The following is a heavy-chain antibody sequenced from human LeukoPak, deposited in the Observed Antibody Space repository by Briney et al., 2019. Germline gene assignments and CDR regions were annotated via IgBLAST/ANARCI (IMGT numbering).Heavy chain of an antibody. CDR2: IRYDGSNK. J-gene: IGHJ4*02. CDR3: AKDRVTAAGYYFEY. Sequence: GGSLRLSCAASGFTFSNYGMHWVRQAPGKGLEWVAFIRYDGSNKYYADSVKGRFTISRDNSKNTLYLQMNSLRAEDTAVYYCAKDRVTAAGYYFEYWGQGTLVTVSS. D-gene: IGHD6-13*01. V-gene: IGHV3-30*02. CDR1: GFTFSNYG.